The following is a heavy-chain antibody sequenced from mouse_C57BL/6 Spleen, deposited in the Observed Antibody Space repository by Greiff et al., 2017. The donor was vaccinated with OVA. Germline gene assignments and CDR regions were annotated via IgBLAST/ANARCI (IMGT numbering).Heavy chain of an antibody. CDR2: IEPNSGGT. Sequence: VQLQQPGAELVKPGASVKLSCKASGYTFTSYWMHWVQQRPGRGLEWIGRIEPNSGGTKYNEKFKSKATLTVDKPSSTAYMQLRSLTSEDSAVYYCARGNYGSSIFAYWGQGTLVTVSA. J-gene: IGHJ3*01. D-gene: IGHD1-1*01. CDR1: GYTFTSYW. V-gene: IGHV1-72*01. CDR3: ARGNYGSSIFAY.